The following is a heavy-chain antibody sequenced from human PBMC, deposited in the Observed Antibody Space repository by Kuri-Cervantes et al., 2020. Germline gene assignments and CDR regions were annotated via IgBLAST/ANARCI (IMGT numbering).Heavy chain of an antibody. CDR1: GFTFSTYT. CDR3: ARWSGTYYDY. CDR2: IYSDGST. D-gene: IGHD3-3*01. V-gene: IGHV3-53*01. Sequence: GGSLRLSCAAFGFTFSTYTMHWVRQAPGEGLEWVLMIYSDGSTYYTDSVKGRFTISRDNSKNTLFLQMNSLRAEDTAVYYCARWSGTYYDYWGQGTLVTVSS. J-gene: IGHJ4*02.